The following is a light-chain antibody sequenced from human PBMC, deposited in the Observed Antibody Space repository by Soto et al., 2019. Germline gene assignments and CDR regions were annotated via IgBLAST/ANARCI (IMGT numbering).Light chain of an antibody. CDR2: KAS. Sequence: DIQMTQSPSTLSASVGDRVTITCRASQSISSWLAWYQQKPGKAPKLLIYKASSLESGFPSRFSGSGSGTEFTLTISSLQPDDFATYYCQQYHSYPYTFGQGTKLEIK. V-gene: IGKV1-5*03. CDR3: QQYHSYPYT. CDR1: QSISSW. J-gene: IGKJ2*01.